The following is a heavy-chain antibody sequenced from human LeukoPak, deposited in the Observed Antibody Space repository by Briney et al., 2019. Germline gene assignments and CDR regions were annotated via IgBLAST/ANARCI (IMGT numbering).Heavy chain of an antibody. Sequence: GGSLRLSCAASGFTFSSYAMHWVRQAPGKGLEWVAVISYDGSNKYYADSVKGRFTISRDNSKNTLHLQMNSLRAEDTAVYYCARDRPRIKSWLDYWGQGTLVTVSS. CDR3: ARDRPRIKSWLDY. J-gene: IGHJ4*02. CDR1: GFTFSSYA. V-gene: IGHV3-30-3*01. D-gene: IGHD6-13*01. CDR2: ISYDGSNK.